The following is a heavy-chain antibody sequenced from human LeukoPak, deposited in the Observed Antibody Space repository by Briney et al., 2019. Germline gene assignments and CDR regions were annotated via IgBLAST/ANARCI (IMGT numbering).Heavy chain of an antibody. V-gene: IGHV1-18*01. CDR2: ISAYNGNT. CDR1: GYTFTSYG. J-gene: IGHJ4*02. Sequence: ASVNVSCKASGYTFTSYGISWVRQAPGQGLEGMGWISAYNGNTNYAQKLQGRVTMTTDTSTSTAYMELRSLRSDDTAVYYCAREGYDSSGYYSNYFDYWGQGTLVTVSS. D-gene: IGHD3-22*01. CDR3: AREGYDSSGYYSNYFDY.